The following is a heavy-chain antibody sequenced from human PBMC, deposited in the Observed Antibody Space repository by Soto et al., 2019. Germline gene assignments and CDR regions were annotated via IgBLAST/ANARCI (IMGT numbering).Heavy chain of an antibody. CDR1: GFTFSSYA. J-gene: IGHJ5*02. CDR3: ARDIYYDSSGYYDQNWFDP. V-gene: IGHV3-30-3*01. CDR2: ISYDGSNK. D-gene: IGHD3-22*01. Sequence: GGSLRLSCAASGFTFSSYAMHWVRQAPGKRLEWVAVISYDGSNKYYADSVKGRFTISRDNAKNSLYLQMNSLRAEDTAVYYCARDIYYDSSGYYDQNWFDPWGQGTLVTVSS.